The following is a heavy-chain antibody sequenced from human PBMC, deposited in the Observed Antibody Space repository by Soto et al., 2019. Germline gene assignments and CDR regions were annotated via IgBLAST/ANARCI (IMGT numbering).Heavy chain of an antibody. CDR3: AKVLQWLDYFDY. J-gene: IGHJ4*02. D-gene: IGHD6-19*01. Sequence: GGSLRLSCAASGFTFSSYAMSWVRQAPGKGLEWVSAISGSGGSTYYADSVKGRFTISRDNSKNTLYLQMNSLRAGDTAVYYCAKVLQWLDYFDYWGQGTLVTVSS. CDR2: ISGSGGST. V-gene: IGHV3-23*01. CDR1: GFTFSSYA.